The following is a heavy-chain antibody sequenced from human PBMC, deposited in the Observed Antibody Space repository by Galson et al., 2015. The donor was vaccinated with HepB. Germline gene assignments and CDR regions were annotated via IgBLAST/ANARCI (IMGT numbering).Heavy chain of an antibody. Sequence: SVKVSCKASGSNFSSYTISWVRQAPGQGLEWMGRITPSVGIAHFAHEFQGRVTITADKSTNTAYMEMSSLRSEDAAVYFCTRSRGYHYQAVNYRPFEYWGHGTLVTVSS. J-gene: IGHJ4*01. CDR1: GSNFSSYT. V-gene: IGHV1-69*02. CDR2: ITPSVGIA. CDR3: TRSRGYHYQAVNYRPFEY. D-gene: IGHD3-10*01.